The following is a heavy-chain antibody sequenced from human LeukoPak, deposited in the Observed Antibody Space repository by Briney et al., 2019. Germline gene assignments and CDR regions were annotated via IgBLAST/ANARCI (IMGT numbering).Heavy chain of an antibody. Sequence: PGGTLRLSCAASGFTFNSYGLSWVRQAPGKGLEWVSAISGSGGNTYYADSVMGRFTISRDNSKNTLYLQMNSLRAEDTAVYYCARRAGAYSHPYDYWGQGTLVTVSS. V-gene: IGHV3-23*01. CDR1: GFTFNSYG. CDR2: ISGSGGNT. D-gene: IGHD4/OR15-4a*01. J-gene: IGHJ4*02. CDR3: ARRAGAYSHPYDY.